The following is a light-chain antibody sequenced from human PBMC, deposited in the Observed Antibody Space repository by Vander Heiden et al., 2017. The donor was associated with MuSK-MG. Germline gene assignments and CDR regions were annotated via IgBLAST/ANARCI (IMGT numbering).Light chain of an antibody. J-gene: IGKJ1*01. CDR2: GAS. CDR3: QQYGSAPWT. Sequence: EIVLTQSPGTLSLSPGERATLSCRASQSVSSSYLACYQQNPGQAPRLLIYGASSRATGIPDRFSDSGSGTDFTLTISRLEPEDFAVYYCQQYGSAPWTFGQGTKVEIK. V-gene: IGKV3-20*01. CDR1: QSVSSSY.